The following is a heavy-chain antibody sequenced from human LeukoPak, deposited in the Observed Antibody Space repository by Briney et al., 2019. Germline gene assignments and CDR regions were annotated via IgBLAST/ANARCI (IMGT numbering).Heavy chain of an antibody. V-gene: IGHV1-18*04. Sequence: GASVKVSCTASGYTFTGYYIHWVRQAPGQGLDWMGWISAYNGNTNYAQKLQGRVTMTTDTSTSTAYMELRSLRSDDTAVYYCARDPYDSSGLYGMDVWGQGTTVTVSS. CDR1: GYTFTGYY. J-gene: IGHJ6*02. CDR2: ISAYNGNT. CDR3: ARDPYDSSGLYGMDV. D-gene: IGHD3-22*01.